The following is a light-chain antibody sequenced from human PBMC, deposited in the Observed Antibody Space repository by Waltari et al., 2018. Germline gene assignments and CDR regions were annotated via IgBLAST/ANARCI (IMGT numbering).Light chain of an antibody. CDR2: AAS. CDR1: QTIDTF. V-gene: IGKV1-39*01. CDR3: QQTYNIPRS. J-gene: IGKJ2*01. Sequence: DIQMTQSPSSLSASVGDRVTISCRASQTIDTFLNWYQQKPGTAPKLLIYAASTLQGGVPSRFSGSGSVADFTLTSNSLQHEEFATYYCQQTYNIPRSFGQGTYLESK.